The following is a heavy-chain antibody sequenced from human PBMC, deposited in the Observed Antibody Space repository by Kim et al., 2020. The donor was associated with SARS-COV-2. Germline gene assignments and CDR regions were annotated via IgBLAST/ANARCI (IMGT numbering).Heavy chain of an antibody. CDR1: GFTFSTYG. D-gene: IGHD6-19*01. CDR3: VGGRWLVLPNY. V-gene: IGHV3-33*05. J-gene: IGHJ4*02. CDR2: ISSDGSNK. Sequence: GGSLRLSCAASGFTFSTYGMHWVRQTPGKGLEWVAVISSDGSNKYYADSVKGRFTISRDNSKNTLYLQMNSLRAEDTAVYYCVGGRWLVLPNYWGQGTLVTVSS.